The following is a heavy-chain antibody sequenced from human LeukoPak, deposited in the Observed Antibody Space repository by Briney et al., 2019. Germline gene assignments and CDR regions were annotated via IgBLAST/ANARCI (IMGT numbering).Heavy chain of an antibody. CDR3: ARVSSGYDPNLYYYYYYMDV. CDR1: GFTFSSYA. Sequence: GGSLRLSCAASGFTFSSYAMSWVRQAPGKGLEWVSAISGSGGSTYYADSVKGRFTISRDNSKNTLYLQMNSLRAEDTAVYYCARVSSGYDPNLYYYYYYMDVWGKGTTVTVSS. J-gene: IGHJ6*03. V-gene: IGHV3-23*01. CDR2: ISGSGGST. D-gene: IGHD5-12*01.